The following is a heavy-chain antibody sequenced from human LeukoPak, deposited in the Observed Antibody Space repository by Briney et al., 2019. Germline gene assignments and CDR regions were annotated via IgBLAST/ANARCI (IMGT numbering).Heavy chain of an antibody. CDR3: ARGVNGYLHVFDI. D-gene: IGHD5-24*01. J-gene: IGHJ3*02. V-gene: IGHV3-9*01. Sequence: PGRSLRLSCAASGFTFDDFAMHWVRQAPGKGLEWVSGISWNSDIIDYVDSVKGRFTVSRDNAENSLYLQMNSLRAEDTALYYCARGVNGYLHVFDIWGQGTMVIVSS. CDR2: ISWNSDII. CDR1: GFTFDDFA.